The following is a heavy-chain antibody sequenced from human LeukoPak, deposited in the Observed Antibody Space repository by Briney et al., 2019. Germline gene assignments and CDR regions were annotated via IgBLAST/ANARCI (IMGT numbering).Heavy chain of an antibody. CDR3: ARDLGYCSGGSCGY. D-gene: IGHD2-15*01. Sequence: PGGSLRLSCAASGFTVSSNYMSWVRQAPGKGLEWVSVIYSGGSTYYAESVKGRFTISRDNSKNTLYLQMNSLRGEDTAVYYCARDLGYCSGGSCGYWGQGTLVTVSS. CDR1: GFTVSSNY. CDR2: IYSGGST. J-gene: IGHJ4*02. V-gene: IGHV3-66*01.